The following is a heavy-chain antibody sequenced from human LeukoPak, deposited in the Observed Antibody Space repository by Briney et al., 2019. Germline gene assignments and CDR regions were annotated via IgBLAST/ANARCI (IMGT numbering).Heavy chain of an antibody. D-gene: IGHD1-26*01. J-gene: IGHJ4*02. V-gene: IGHV3-21*01. CDR2: IGSSSSYK. CDR3: GRAVGGNVFDY. Sequence: GGSLRLSCAASGFTFNSFSMNWVRQAPGKGLEWVSSIGSSSSYKYYADSVKGRFTISRDNAKKSLYLQMNSLRAEDTAVYYCGRAVGGNVFDYWGQGTQVTVAS. CDR1: GFTFNSFS.